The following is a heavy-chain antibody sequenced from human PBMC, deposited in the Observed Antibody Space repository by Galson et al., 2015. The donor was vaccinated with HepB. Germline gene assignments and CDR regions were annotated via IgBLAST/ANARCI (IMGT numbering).Heavy chain of an antibody. V-gene: IGHV1-18*01. CDR2: ISAYNGNT. D-gene: IGHD3-10*01. J-gene: IGHJ4*02. CDR1: GYTFTSYA. Sequence: SVKVSCKASGYTFTSYAISWVRQAPGQGLKWMGWISAYNGNTHYAQKLQGRVTMTTDTSTNTAYMVLRSLRSDDTAVYYCATEKDSYGSGRSPFDYWGQGTLVTVSS. CDR3: ATEKDSYGSGRSPFDY.